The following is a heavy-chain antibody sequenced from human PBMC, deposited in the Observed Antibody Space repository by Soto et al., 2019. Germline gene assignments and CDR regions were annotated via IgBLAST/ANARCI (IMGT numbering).Heavy chain of an antibody. V-gene: IGHV1-3*01. CDR2: INAGNGNT. CDR1: GYTFTIYA. Sequence: QVQLVQSGAEVKKPWASVKVSCKASGYTFTIYAMHWVRQAPGQSREWMGWINAGNGNTKYSQKLQGRVTITRDTSARTAYMALSRLRSEDTAVYYCARVPLGVRGQYYYNMDVWGKGTTVTVSS. CDR3: ARVPLGVRGQYYYNMDV. D-gene: IGHD3-10*01. J-gene: IGHJ6*03.